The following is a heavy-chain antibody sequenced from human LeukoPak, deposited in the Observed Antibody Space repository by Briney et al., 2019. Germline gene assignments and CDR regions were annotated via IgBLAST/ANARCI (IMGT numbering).Heavy chain of an antibody. CDR3: ARDSGGWLGIAARPVDY. Sequence: PSETLSLTCTVSGGSISNYYWSWIRQPAGKGLEWIGRIYTTGSTNYNPSLRSRVTMSVDTSKNQFSLKLSSVTAADTAVYYCARDSGGWLGIAARPVDYWGQGTLVTVSS. V-gene: IGHV4-4*07. D-gene: IGHD6-6*01. J-gene: IGHJ4*02. CDR2: IYTTGST. CDR1: GGSISNYY.